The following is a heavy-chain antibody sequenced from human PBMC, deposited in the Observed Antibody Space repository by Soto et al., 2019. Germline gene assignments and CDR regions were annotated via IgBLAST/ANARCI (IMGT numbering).Heavy chain of an antibody. CDR1: GFTFSGSA. V-gene: IGHV3-73*01. CDR2: IRSKANSYAT. D-gene: IGHD5-18*01. Sequence: EVQLVESGGGLVQPGGSLKLSCAASGFTFSGSAMHWVRQASGKGLEWAGRIRSKANSYATAYAVSVNGRFTISRADSKNPAYLQMNRLESEDTAVDYCAMDTPTIPHCMDVWGQGPTVTVSS. J-gene: IGHJ6*02. CDR3: AMDTPTIPHCMDV.